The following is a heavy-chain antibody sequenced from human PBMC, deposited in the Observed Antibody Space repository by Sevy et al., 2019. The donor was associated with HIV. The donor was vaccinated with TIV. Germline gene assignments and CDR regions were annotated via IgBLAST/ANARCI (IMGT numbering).Heavy chain of an antibody. D-gene: IGHD5-12*01. V-gene: IGHV4-61*01. CDR3: ARVRGGYSGFGGFDY. CDR1: GGSVSSGSYY. CDR2: IYYSGST. J-gene: IGHJ4*02. Sequence: HSETLSLTCTVSGGSVSSGSYYWSWIRQPPGKGLEWIGYIYYSGSTNHNPSLKRRVTISVDTSKNQFSLKLNSVTAADTAVYYCARVRGGYSGFGGFDYWGQGTLVTVSS.